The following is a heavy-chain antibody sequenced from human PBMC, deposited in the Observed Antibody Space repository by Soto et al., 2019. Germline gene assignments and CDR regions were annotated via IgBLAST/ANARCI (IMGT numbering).Heavy chain of an antibody. CDR3: AQVPRYTVTPPDDY. CDR1: GFTLSFYP. D-gene: IGHD4-17*01. V-gene: IGHV3-30*18. CDR2: MSYDGNNK. Sequence: QVQLVESGGGVVQPGGSLRLSCAASGFTLSFYPMHWVRQAPGKGLEWVAVMSYDGNNKYYADSVKGRFTISRDNSKNTLWLQMNSLRAEDTAVYYCAQVPRYTVTPPDDYWGQGTLVTVSS. J-gene: IGHJ4*02.